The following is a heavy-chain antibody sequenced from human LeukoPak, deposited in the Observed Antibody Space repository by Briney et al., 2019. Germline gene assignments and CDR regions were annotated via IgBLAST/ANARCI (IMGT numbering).Heavy chain of an antibody. J-gene: IGHJ4*02. D-gene: IGHD1-26*01. CDR2: ISGSGAST. CDR1: GFTFSNYA. CDR3: AKDRWELLLLIDY. Sequence: GGSLRLSCAASGFTFSNYAMSWVRQAPGKGLEGVSGISGSGASTYYPDSMKGRFTISRDNSKNTLYLQMTSLRAEDTAVYYCAKDRWELLLLIDYWGQGTLVTVSS. V-gene: IGHV3-23*01.